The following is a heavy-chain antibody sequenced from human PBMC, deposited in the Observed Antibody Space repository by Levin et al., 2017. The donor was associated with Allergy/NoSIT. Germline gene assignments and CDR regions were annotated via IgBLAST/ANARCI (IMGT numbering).Heavy chain of an antibody. CDR2: ISGSGGDT. D-gene: IGHD1-1*01. CDR1: GFTFSSYA. V-gene: IGHV3-23*01. J-gene: IGHJ4*02. Sequence: AGGSLRLSCAASGFTFSSYAMSWVRQAPGKGLEWDSAISGSGGDTYYADSVKGRFTISRDNSKNTLYLQMNSLRAEDTAVYFCAKDRSLERRGIFDYWGQGTLVTVSS. CDR3: AKDRSLERRGIFDY.